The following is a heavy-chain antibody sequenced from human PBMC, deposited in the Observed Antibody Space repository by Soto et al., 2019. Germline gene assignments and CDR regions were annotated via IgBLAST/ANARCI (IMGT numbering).Heavy chain of an antibody. CDR1: GGSISRYY. D-gene: IGHD2-15*01. J-gene: IGHJ4*02. CDR2: MYNSGST. CDR3: ARGQVVAAQH. Sequence: PSETLSLTCTVSGGSISRYYWSWIRQPPGKGLEWIGYMYNSGSTIYNPSLESRATISVDTSKNQFSLQLNSVTAADTAVYYCARGQVVAAQHWGQGTLVTVSS. V-gene: IGHV4-59*01.